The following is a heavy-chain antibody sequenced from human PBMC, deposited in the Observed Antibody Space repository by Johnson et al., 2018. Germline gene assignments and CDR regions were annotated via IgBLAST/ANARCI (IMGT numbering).Heavy chain of an antibody. D-gene: IGHD2-15*01. CDR2: MSYDGFSK. J-gene: IGHJ3*02. CDR1: GSFFSGSV. V-gene: IGHV3-30*03. Sequence: QVQLVESGGGVVQPGSLRLSCAASGSFFSGSVMHWVRQAPGKGLEWVALMSYDGFSKQYGDSLKDRFTISRDDSKNTLYLEMNSLRVEDTALYFCAREGYSSGHAGICDMWGQGTRVTVSS. CDR3: AREGYSSGHAGICDM.